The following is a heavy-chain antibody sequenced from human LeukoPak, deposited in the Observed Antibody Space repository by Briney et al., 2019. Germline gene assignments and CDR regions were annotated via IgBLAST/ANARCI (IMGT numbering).Heavy chain of an antibody. Sequence: SETLSLTCAVYGGSFSGYYWSWIRHPPGKGLEWIGEINHSGSTNYNPSLKSRVTISVDTSKNQFSLKLSSVTAADTAVYYCARALIAAAEEFSFDYWGQGTLVTVSS. CDR1: GGSFSGYY. J-gene: IGHJ4*02. CDR3: ARALIAAAEEFSFDY. D-gene: IGHD6-13*01. V-gene: IGHV4-34*01. CDR2: INHSGST.